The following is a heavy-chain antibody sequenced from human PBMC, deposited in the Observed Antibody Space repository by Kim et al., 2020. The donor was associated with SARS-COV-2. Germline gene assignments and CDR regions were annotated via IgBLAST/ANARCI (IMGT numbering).Heavy chain of an antibody. J-gene: IGHJ4*02. CDR2: IYYSGST. CDR1: GGSISSYY. Sequence: SETLSLTCTVSGGSISSYYWSWIRQPPGKGLEWIGYIYYSGSTNYNPSLKSRVTISVDTSKNQFSLKLSPVTAADTAVYYCSRGTGYCSGGSCYSGLRLFDYWGQGTLVTVSS. D-gene: IGHD2-15*01. V-gene: IGHV4-59*12. CDR3: SRGTGYCSGGSCYSGLRLFDY.